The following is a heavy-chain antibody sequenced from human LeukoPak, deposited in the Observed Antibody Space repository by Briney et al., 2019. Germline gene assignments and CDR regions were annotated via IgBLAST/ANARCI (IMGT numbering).Heavy chain of an antibody. CDR3: ATDDKKTSSEYNWFDP. Sequence: PGGSLRLSCAASGFTFSSYAMSWVRQAPGKGLEWVSAISGSGGSTYYADSVKGRFTISRDNSKNTLYLQMNSLRAEDTAVYYCATDDKKTSSEYNWFDPWGQGTLVTVSS. J-gene: IGHJ5*02. CDR1: GFTFSSYA. V-gene: IGHV3-23*01. D-gene: IGHD1-1*01. CDR2: ISGSGGST.